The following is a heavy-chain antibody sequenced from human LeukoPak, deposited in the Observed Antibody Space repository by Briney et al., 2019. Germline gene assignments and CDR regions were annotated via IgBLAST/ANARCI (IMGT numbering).Heavy chain of an antibody. CDR2: INRDGTGT. CDR1: GFIFSDYW. Sequence: GGSLRLSCAPSGFIFSDYWFHWVRHTPGQGLVWVAAINRDGTGTSHADSVRGRFTVSRDNAKNTLYLQLNSLRADDTAVYYCARGLSYAVAYGDYWGQGTLVTVSS. CDR3: ARGLSYAVAYGDY. J-gene: IGHJ4*02. V-gene: IGHV3-74*01. D-gene: IGHD6-19*01.